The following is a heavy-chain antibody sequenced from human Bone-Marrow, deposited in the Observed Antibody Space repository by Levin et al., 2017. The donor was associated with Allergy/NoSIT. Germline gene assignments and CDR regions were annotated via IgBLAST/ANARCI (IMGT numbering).Heavy chain of an antibody. CDR1: GFTFSSYG. D-gene: IGHD2-15*01. CDR3: ARGGPYCSGGSCYQYYYYGMDV. J-gene: IGHJ6*02. V-gene: IGHV3-33*01. CDR2: IWYDGSNK. Sequence: GGSLRLSCAASGFTFSSYGMHWVRQAPGKGLEWVAVIWYDGSNKYYADSVKGRFTISRDNSKNTLYLQMNSLRAEDTAVYYCARGGPYCSGGSCYQYYYYGMDVWGQGTTVTVSS.